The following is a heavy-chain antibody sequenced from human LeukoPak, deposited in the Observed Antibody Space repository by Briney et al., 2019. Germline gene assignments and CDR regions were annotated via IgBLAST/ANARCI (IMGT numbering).Heavy chain of an antibody. CDR1: GGSISSINYY. CDR2: IYYSGST. Sequence: SSETLSLTCTVSGGSISSINYYWGWIRQPPGKGLEWIGSIYYSGSTNYNPSLKSRVTMSVDTSKNQFSLKLSSVTAADTAVYYCARDIGSDDFWSGYYQRDWFDPWGQGTLVTVSS. V-gene: IGHV4-39*07. CDR3: ARDIGSDDFWSGYYQRDWFDP. D-gene: IGHD3-3*01. J-gene: IGHJ5*02.